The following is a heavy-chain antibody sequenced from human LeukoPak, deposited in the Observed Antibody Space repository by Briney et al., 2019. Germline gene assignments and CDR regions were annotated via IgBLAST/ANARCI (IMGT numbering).Heavy chain of an antibody. Sequence: GSSVKVSCKASEGTFSSYAISWVRQAPGQGLEWMGGIIPIFGTANYAQKFQGRVTITADESTSTAYMELSSLRSEDTAVYYCAREAPYSGYDPFDYWGQGTLVTVSS. CDR2: IIPIFGTA. D-gene: IGHD5-12*01. CDR3: AREAPYSGYDPFDY. J-gene: IGHJ4*02. CDR1: EGTFSSYA. V-gene: IGHV1-69*01.